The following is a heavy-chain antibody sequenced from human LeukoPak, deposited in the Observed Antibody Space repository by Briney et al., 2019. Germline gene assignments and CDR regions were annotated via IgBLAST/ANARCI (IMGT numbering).Heavy chain of an antibody. D-gene: IGHD2-2*01. CDR3: ARVTQYQLLRIDP. Sequence: SETLSLTCAVYGGSFSGYYWSWIRQPPGKGLEWIGEINHSGSTNYNPSLKSRVTISVDTSKNQFSLKLSSVTAADTAVYYCARVTQYQLLRIDPWGQGTLVTVSS. CDR1: GGSFSGYY. CDR2: INHSGST. V-gene: IGHV4-34*01. J-gene: IGHJ5*02.